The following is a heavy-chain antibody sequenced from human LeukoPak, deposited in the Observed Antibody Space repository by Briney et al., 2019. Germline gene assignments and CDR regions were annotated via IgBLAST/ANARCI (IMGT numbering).Heavy chain of an antibody. CDR2: ISYTGSA. J-gene: IGHJ4*02. CDR1: GGSLSSYY. Sequence: PSETLSLTCTVSGGSLSSYYWSWTRQPPGKGLEWIGYISYTGSANYNPSLKSRVSISVDTTKSHFPLRLSSVTAADTAVYYCARGRWLQYYFDYWGQGTLVTVSS. V-gene: IGHV4-59*01. CDR3: ARGRWLQYYFDY. D-gene: IGHD5-24*01.